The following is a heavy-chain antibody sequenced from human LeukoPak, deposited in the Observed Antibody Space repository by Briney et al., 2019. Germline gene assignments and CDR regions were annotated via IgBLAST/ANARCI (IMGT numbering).Heavy chain of an antibody. V-gene: IGHV1-18*01. CDR3: ARDRRAIATAGEYYFDY. CDR1: GYTFTSYG. J-gene: IGHJ4*02. CDR2: ISAYNGNT. Sequence: ASVKVSCKASGYTFTSYGISWVRQAPGQGLEWMGWISAYNGNTNYTQKLQGRVTMTTDTSTSTAYMELRSLRSDDTAVYYCARDRRAIATAGEYYFDYWGQGILVTVSS. D-gene: IGHD6-13*01.